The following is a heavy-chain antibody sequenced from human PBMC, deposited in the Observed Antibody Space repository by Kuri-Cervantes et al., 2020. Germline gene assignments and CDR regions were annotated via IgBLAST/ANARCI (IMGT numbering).Heavy chain of an antibody. D-gene: IGHD6-13*01. V-gene: IGHV1-18*01. CDR2: ISAYNGNT. J-gene: IGHJ4*02. CDR1: GYTFTFSGYG. Sequence: ASVKVSCKASGYTFTFSGYGISWVRQAPGQGLEWMGWISAYNGNTNYAQNLQGRVTMTTDTSTSTAYMELRSLRSDDTAVYYCARDRQGIAAAGFDYWGQGTLVTVSS. CDR3: ARDRQGIAAAGFDY.